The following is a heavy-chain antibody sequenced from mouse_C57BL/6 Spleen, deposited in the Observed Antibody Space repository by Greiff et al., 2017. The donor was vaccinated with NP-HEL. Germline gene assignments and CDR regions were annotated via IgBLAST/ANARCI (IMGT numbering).Heavy chain of an antibody. V-gene: IGHV1-66*01. CDR1: GYSFTSYY. Sequence: VQLQQSGPELVKPGASVKISCKASGYSFTSYYIHWVKQRPGQGLEWIGWIYPGSGNTKYNEKFKGKATLTADTSSSTADKQLSSLTSEDSAVYYCASGGNYPYYFDYWGQGTTLTVSS. D-gene: IGHD2-1*01. CDR3: ASGGNYPYYFDY. J-gene: IGHJ2*01. CDR2: IYPGSGNT.